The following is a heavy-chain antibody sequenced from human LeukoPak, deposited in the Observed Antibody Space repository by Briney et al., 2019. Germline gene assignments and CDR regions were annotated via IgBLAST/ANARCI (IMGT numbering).Heavy chain of an antibody. CDR1: GYTFTSYG. D-gene: IGHD5-18*01. CDR3: ASPHLGYSYGYSYYYGMDV. Sequence: GASVKVSCKASGYTFTSYGISWVRQAPGQGLEWMGGIIPIFGTANYAQKFQGRVTITADESTSTAYMELSSLRSEDTAVYYCASPHLGYSYGYSYYYGMDVWGQRTTVTVSS. J-gene: IGHJ6*02. CDR2: IIPIFGTA. V-gene: IGHV1-69*13.